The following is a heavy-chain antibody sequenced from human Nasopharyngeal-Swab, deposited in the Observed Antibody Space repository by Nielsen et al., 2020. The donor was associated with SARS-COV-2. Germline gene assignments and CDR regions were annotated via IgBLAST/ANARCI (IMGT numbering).Heavy chain of an antibody. CDR1: GGSISSYY. CDR2: IYTSGST. V-gene: IGHV4-4*07. Sequence: SETLSLTCTVSGGSISSYYWSWIRQPAGKGLEWIGRIYTSGSTNYNPSLKSRVTMSVDTSKNQFSLKLSSVTAADTAVYHCARVTRDGYNYDRFDYWGQGTLVTVSS. CDR3: ARVTRDGYNYDRFDY. D-gene: IGHD5-24*01. J-gene: IGHJ4*02.